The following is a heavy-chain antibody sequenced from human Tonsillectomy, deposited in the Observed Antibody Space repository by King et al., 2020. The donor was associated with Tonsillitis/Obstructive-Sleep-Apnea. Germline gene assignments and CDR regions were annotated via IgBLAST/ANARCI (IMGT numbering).Heavy chain of an antibody. D-gene: IGHD7-27*01. CDR1: GFTFSRYN. CDR2: ISSTGSYI. V-gene: IGHV3-21*01. Sequence: EVQLVESGGGLVKPGGSLRLSCAVSGFTFSRYNMNWVRQAPGKGLEWVSLISSTGSYIYYSDSVKGRFTISRDNAKNSLYLQMNSLRAEDTAVYYCARDPSWGLGAFDIWGQGTMVTVSS. CDR3: ARDPSWGLGAFDI. J-gene: IGHJ3*02.